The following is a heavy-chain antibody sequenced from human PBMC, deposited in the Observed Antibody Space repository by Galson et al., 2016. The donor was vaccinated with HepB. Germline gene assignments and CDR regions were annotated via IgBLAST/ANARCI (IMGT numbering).Heavy chain of an antibody. CDR1: GFTFSNYA. CDR3: AKDDRLSIRVSEVDY. D-gene: IGHD2/OR15-2a*01. Sequence: SLRLSCAASGFTFSNYAMSWVRQAPGKGLEWVSVISGSGTRTYYAVSVRGRFTISRDNSKNTLYLQMNSLRAEDTAIYYCAKDDRLSIRVSEVDYWGQGILVTVSS. J-gene: IGHJ4*02. CDR2: ISGSGTRT. V-gene: IGHV3-23*01.